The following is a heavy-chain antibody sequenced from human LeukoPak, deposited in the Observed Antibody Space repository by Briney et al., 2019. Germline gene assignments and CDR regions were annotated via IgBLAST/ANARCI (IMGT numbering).Heavy chain of an antibody. J-gene: IGHJ6*02. CDR1: GFTFSSYG. Sequence: VQPGGSLRLSCAASGFTFSSYGLHWVRQAPGKGLEWVAFIRYDGTTKYYADSVKGRFTISRDNSMNTLYLQMNSLRAEDTAVYYCAKDRLLYGDYEDYYYGMDVWGQGTTVTVSS. V-gene: IGHV3-30*02. D-gene: IGHD4-17*01. CDR3: AKDRLLYGDYEDYYYGMDV. CDR2: IRYDGTTK.